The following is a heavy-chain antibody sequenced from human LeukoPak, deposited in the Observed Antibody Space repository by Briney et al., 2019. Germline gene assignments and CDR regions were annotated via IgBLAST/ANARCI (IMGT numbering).Heavy chain of an antibody. V-gene: IGHV4-31*03. CDR3: AREGGYCSSTSCYGTFDY. J-gene: IGHJ4*02. CDR1: GGSISSGGYY. CDR2: IYYSGST. Sequence: SETLSLTCTVSGGSISSGGYYWSWIRQHPGKGLEWIGYIYYSGSTYYNPSIKSRVTISVDTSKNQFSLKLSSVTAADTAVYYCAREGGYCSSTSCYGTFDYWGQGTLVTVSS. D-gene: IGHD2-2*01.